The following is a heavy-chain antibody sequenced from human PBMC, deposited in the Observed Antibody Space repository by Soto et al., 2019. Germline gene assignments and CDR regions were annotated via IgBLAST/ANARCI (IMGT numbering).Heavy chain of an antibody. CDR1: GYTFTSYD. V-gene: IGHV1-8*01. D-gene: IGHD6-13*01. Sequence: QVQLVQSGAEVKKPGASVKVSCKASGYTFTSYDINWVRQATGQGLEWMGWMNPNSGNTGYAQKFQGRVTMTRNTSISTADMELRSLRSEDTAVYYCARRGYSSSWYYYYYYGMDVWGQGTTVTVSS. CDR2: MNPNSGNT. CDR3: ARRGYSSSWYYYYYYGMDV. J-gene: IGHJ6*02.